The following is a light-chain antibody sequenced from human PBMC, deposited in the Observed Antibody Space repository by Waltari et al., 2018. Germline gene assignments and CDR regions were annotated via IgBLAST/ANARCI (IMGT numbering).Light chain of an antibody. Sequence: DIQMTQSPSSLSASVGDRVTITCRASQSINTYLNWYQRKPGEAPKLLIHGASTLESGVPSRFSGSGSGTDFTLTISSLQPEDFATYYCQQGYRIPLAFGPGAKVEMK. V-gene: IGKV1-39*01. CDR1: QSINTY. CDR3: QQGYRIPLA. J-gene: IGKJ3*01. CDR2: GAS.